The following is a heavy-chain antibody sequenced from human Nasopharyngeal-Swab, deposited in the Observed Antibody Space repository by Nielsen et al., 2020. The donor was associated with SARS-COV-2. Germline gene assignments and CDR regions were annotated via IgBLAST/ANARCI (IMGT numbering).Heavy chain of an antibody. CDR2: INHSGST. V-gene: IGHV4-34*01. CDR3: ARVLRGVAARPLGFGYYYYYYMDV. D-gene: IGHD6-6*01. Sequence: WIRQPPGKGLEWIGEINHSGSTNYNPSLKSRVTISVDTSKNQFSLKLCSVTAADTAVYYCARVLRGVAARPLGFGYYYYYYMDVWGKGTTVTVSS. J-gene: IGHJ6*03.